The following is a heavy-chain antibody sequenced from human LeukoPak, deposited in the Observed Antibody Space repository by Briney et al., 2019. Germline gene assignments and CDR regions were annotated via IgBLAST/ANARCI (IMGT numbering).Heavy chain of an antibody. J-gene: IGHJ4*02. V-gene: IGHV4-30-4*01. D-gene: IGHD5-18*01. CDR1: GGSISSGDYY. Sequence: SQTLSLTCTVSGGSISSGDYYWSWIRQPPGKGLEWIGYIYYSGSTYYNPSLKSRVTISVDTSKNQFSLKLSSVTAADTAVYYCAGEVRGYSYGYFDYWGQGTLVTVSS. CDR3: AGEVRGYSYGYFDY. CDR2: IYYSGST.